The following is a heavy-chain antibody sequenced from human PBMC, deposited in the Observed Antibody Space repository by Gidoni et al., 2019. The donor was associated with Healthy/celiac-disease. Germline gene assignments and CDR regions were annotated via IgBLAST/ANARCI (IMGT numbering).Heavy chain of an antibody. CDR2: RSYDGSNK. Sequence: QVQLVESGGGVVQPGRSLRLSCAASGFTFRSYGMHWVRQAPGKGLEWVAVRSYDGSNKYYADSVKGRFTISRDNSKNTLYLQMNSLRAEDTAVYYCARDPQYYDSSGYTNDAFDIWGQGTMVTVSS. CDR1: GFTFRSYG. J-gene: IGHJ3*02. V-gene: IGHV3-30*03. D-gene: IGHD3-22*01. CDR3: ARDPQYYDSSGYTNDAFDI.